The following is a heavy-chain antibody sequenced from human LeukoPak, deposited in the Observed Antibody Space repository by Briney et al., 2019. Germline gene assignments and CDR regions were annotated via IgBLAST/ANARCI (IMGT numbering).Heavy chain of an antibody. CDR3: AKADAWTDSSVYYRHYYGMDV. D-gene: IGHD3-22*01. CDR1: GFTFSSYA. V-gene: IGHV3-23*01. CDR2: TSGRGGST. Sequence: GGSLRLSCAASGFTFSSYAMTWVRPAQGKGLAWVSATSGRGGSTYYADSVRGRFTTSRDNSKNTLYLQMNSLRAEDTAVSYCAKADAWTDSSVYYRHYYGMDVWGQGTTVTVSS. J-gene: IGHJ6*02.